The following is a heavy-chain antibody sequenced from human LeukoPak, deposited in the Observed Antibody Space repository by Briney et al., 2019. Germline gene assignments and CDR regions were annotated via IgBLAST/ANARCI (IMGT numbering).Heavy chain of an antibody. V-gene: IGHV1-18*01. Sequence: ASVKVSCKASGYTFTSYGISWVRQAPGQGLEWMGWISAYNGNTNYAQKLQGRVTMTTDTSTSTAYMELRSLRSDDTAVYYCARDRAGYYYYYYMDVWGKGTTVTVSS. J-gene: IGHJ6*03. CDR1: GYTFTSYG. CDR3: ARDRAGYYYYYYMDV. CDR2: ISAYNGNT.